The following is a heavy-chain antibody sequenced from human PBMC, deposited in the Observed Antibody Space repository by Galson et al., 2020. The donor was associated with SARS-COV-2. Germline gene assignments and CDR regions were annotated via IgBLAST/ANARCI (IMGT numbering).Heavy chain of an antibody. Sequence: SETLSLTCSVSGGFISGGGYSYSWIRQSPGKGLEWIGYIYDGATNFYNPSLRGRVSISVDLSKNQFSLKLNSVTAADTAIYYCSAQDRIYCTGGSCYSWTDYWGQGTLVTVSS. CDR1: GGFISGGGYS. D-gene: IGHD2-15*01. CDR3: SAQDRIYCTGGSCYSWTDY. CDR2: IYDGATN. V-gene: IGHV4-30-2*06. J-gene: IGHJ4*02.